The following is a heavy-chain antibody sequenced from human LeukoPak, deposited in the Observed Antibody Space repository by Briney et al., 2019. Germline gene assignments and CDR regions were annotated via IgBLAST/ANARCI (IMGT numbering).Heavy chain of an antibody. J-gene: IGHJ4*02. V-gene: IGHV1-69*10. CDR1: GGSFSSYS. CDR2: IIPKLRVS. Sequence: SVTVSCTTSGGSFSSYSMNWVRQAPGQGLEWMGRIIPKLRVSNYAPNFRGRVTITADNSTVTAYIQLTNLTSDDTAVYYCARASPPQFRSDYWGQGTLVSVSS. CDR3: ARASPPQFRSDY.